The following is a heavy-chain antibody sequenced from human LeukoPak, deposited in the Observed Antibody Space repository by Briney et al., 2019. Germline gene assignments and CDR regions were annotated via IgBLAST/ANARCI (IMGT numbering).Heavy chain of an antibody. V-gene: IGHV4-34*01. CDR3: ARGRDYYDSSGYSPY. CDR2: INHSGST. Sequence: PSETLSLTCAVYGGSFSGYYWGWIRQPPGKGLEWIGEINHSGSTNYNPSLKSRVTISVDTSKNQFSLKLSSVTAADTAVYYCARGRDYYDSSGYSPYWGQGTLVTVSS. D-gene: IGHD3-22*01. CDR1: GGSFSGYY. J-gene: IGHJ4*02.